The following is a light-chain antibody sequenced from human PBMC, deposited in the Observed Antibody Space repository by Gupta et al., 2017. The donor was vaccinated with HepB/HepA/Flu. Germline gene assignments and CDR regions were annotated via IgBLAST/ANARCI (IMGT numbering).Light chain of an antibody. CDR3: QQYNNWPRT. CDR1: QSVSNN. Sequence: IVMTQSPGTLSMSLGEGATLSCRASQSVSNNLAWYQQKPGQAPRLLISAASTRATGIPDRFSGYGSGTEFTLTISSLQSEDFAVYYCQQYNNWPRTFGQGTKLEIK. J-gene: IGKJ2*01. V-gene: IGKV3-15*01. CDR2: AAS.